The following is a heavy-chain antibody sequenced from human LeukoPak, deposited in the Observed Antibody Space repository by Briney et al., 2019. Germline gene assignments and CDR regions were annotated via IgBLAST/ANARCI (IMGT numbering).Heavy chain of an antibody. CDR2: IYYSGLT. CDR3: ASGTFDDYGDYDRGDYFDH. J-gene: IGHJ4*02. V-gene: IGHV4-39*02. Sequence: SETLSFTCTVSGASLSSSSSSWGWVRQPPGKGPEWIGSIYYSGLTYDNPSLKSRVSISVDPSKNHFSLKVSSVTAADTAVYYCASGTFDDYGDYDRGDYFDHWGQGTLVTVSS. CDR1: GASLSSSSSS. D-gene: IGHD4-17*01.